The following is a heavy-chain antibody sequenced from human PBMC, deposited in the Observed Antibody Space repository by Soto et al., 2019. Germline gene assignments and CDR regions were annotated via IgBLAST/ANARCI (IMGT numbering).Heavy chain of an antibody. CDR1: GGSISSYY. CDR2: IYYSGST. J-gene: IGHJ5*02. V-gene: IGHV4-59*01. CDR3: ARECRKRGGYDYIWGSYRETHWFDP. D-gene: IGHD3-16*02. Sequence: SETLSLTCTVSGGSISSYYWSWIRQPPGKGLEWIGYIYYSGSTNYNPSLKSRVTISVDTSKNQFSLKLSSVTAADTAVYYCARECRKRGGYDYIWGSYRETHWFDPWGQGTLVTVS.